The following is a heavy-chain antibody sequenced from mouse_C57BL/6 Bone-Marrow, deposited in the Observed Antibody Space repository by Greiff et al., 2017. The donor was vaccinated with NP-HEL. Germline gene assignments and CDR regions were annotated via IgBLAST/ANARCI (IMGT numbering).Heavy chain of an antibody. J-gene: IGHJ3*01. Sequence: EVHLVESGGDLVKPGGSLKLSCAASGFTFSSYGMSWVRQTPDKRLEWVATISSGGSYTYYPDSVKGRFTISRDNAKNTLYLQMSSLKSEDTAMYYCARDYYWFAYWGQGTLVTVSA. CDR1: GFTFSSYG. CDR2: ISSGGSYT. CDR3: ARDYYWFAY. V-gene: IGHV5-6*01. D-gene: IGHD1-1*01.